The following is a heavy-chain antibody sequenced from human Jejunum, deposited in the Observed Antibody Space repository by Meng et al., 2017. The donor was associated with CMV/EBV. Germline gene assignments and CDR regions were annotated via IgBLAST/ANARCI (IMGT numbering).Heavy chain of an antibody. CDR2: ISYSGST. V-gene: IGHV4-59*01. D-gene: IGHD6-19*01. Sequence: YGGAISGYDWRGIRQHTGEGLEWIGYISYSGSTNDNPSLKSRVTISVDKSKNQLSLKLSSVTDADTAVYYCARVRTSGWFIIDYWGQGTPVTVSS. CDR1: GGAISGYD. J-gene: IGHJ4*02. CDR3: ARVRTSGWFIIDY.